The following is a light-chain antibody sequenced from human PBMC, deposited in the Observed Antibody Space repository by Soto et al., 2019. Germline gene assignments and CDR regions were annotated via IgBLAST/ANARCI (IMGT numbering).Light chain of an antibody. Sequence: QSALTQPASVSGSPGQSITISCTGKSSDFGTYNLVSWYQQYPGKAPKLIIYEGTKRPPGVSDRFSGSESGNTASLTISGLPTEDEADYYCCSHAGSTSWVFGGGTKLTVL. CDR2: EGT. CDR1: SSDFGTYNL. J-gene: IGLJ3*02. CDR3: CSHAGSTSWV. V-gene: IGLV2-23*01.